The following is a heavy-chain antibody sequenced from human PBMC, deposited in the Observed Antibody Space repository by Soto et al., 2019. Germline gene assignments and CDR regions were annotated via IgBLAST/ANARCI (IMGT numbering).Heavy chain of an antibody. CDR3: ARDGPRGPLDY. CDR1: GVSISSSNW. J-gene: IGHJ4*02. V-gene: IGHV4-4*02. Sequence: QVQLQESGPGLVKPSGTLSLTCVVSGVSISSSNWWSWVRQTPGKGLQWIGQIYHSGSTNYNPSLKTRVTIPVDKSKNQYSLKLNSVTAADTAVYYCARDGPRGPLDYWGQGTLVTVSS. CDR2: IYHSGST.